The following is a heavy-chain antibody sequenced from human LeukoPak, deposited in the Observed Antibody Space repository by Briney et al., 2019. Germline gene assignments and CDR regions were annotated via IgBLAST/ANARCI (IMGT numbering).Heavy chain of an antibody. CDR3: ARALTVVTPGYFDY. Sequence: GGSLRLSCAASGFTFSSYSMHWVRQAPGKGLEWVASMSSGSSYIYYADSVKGRFTISRDNAKNSLYLQMNIPRVEDTAVYYCARALTVVTPGYFDYWGQGPLVTVSS. CDR1: GFTFSSYS. D-gene: IGHD4-23*01. CDR2: MSSGSSYI. J-gene: IGHJ4*02. V-gene: IGHV3-21*01.